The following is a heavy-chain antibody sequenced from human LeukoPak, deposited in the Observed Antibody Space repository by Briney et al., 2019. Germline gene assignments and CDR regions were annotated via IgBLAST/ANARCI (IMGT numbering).Heavy chain of an antibody. Sequence: PSETLSLTCTVSGGSISSYYWSWIRQPPGKGLEWIGYIYYSGSTNYNPSLKSRVTISVDTSKNQFSLKLSSVTAADTAVYYCARLLYDYGDYYYGMDVWGQGTTVTVSS. V-gene: IGHV4-59*08. J-gene: IGHJ6*02. D-gene: IGHD4-17*01. CDR2: IYYSGST. CDR1: GGSISSYY. CDR3: ARLLYDYGDYYYGMDV.